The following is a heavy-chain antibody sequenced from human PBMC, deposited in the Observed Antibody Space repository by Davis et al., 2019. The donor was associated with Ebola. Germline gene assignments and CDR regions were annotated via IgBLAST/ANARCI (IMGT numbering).Heavy chain of an antibody. V-gene: IGHV4-59*08. CDR3: ARQTVTTGLEFDY. CDR2: IYYSGST. J-gene: IGHJ4*02. CDR1: GDSMSSYF. Sequence: MPSETLSLTCIVFGDSMSSYFWSWIRKSPDKGLEWIGYIYYSGSTYYNPSLKSRVTISVDTSKNQFSLKLSSVTAADTAVYYCARQTVTTGLEFDYWGQGTLVTVSS. D-gene: IGHD4-17*01.